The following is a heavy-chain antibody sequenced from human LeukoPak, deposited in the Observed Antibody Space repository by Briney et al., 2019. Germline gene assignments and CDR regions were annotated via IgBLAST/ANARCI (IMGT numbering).Heavy chain of an antibody. CDR2: INPSGGST. Sequence: ASVKVSCKASGYTFTSYYMHWVRQAPGQGLEWMGIINPSGGSTSYAQTFQRRVTMTTDTSTITNNMGLSNLRAEETAEHYCARGAHIVVVPNPYYFDYWGQGTLVTVSS. CDR1: GYTFTSYY. V-gene: IGHV1-46*03. J-gene: IGHJ4*02. CDR3: ARGAHIVVVPNPYYFDY. D-gene: IGHD2-21*01.